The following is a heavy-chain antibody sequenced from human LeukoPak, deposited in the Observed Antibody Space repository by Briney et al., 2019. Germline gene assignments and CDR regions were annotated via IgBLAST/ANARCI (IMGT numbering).Heavy chain of an antibody. V-gene: IGHV3-21*01. Sequence: GGSLRLSCAASEFTFSSYSMNWVRQAPGKGLEWVSSISSSSSYIYYADSVKGRFTISRDNAKNSLYLQMNSLRAEDTAVYYCARNLPSYSSATPVAYWGQGTLVTVSS. CDR3: ARNLPSYSSATPVAY. CDR1: EFTFSSYS. CDR2: ISSSSSYI. J-gene: IGHJ4*02. D-gene: IGHD6-19*01.